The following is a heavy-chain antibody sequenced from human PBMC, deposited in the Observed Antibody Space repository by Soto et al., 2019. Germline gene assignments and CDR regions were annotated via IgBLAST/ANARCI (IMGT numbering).Heavy chain of an antibody. V-gene: IGHV3-21*01. Sequence: GGSLRLSCGASGFNFGAFGMNWVRQAPGKGLEWVSSITLSSSYIYYADSVKGRFTVSRDNAKNSLYLDMKSLTVDDTAVYYCARDMKSVRFWGTNGFDPWVQGNMGTVS. D-gene: IGHD3-16*01. CDR2: ITLSSSYI. J-gene: IGHJ5*02. CDR1: GFNFGAFG. CDR3: ARDMKSVRFWGTNGFDP.